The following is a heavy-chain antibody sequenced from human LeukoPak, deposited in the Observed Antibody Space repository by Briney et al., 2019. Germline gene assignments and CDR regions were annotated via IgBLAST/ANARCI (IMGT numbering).Heavy chain of an antibody. CDR1: GYTFTING. D-gene: IGHD1-1*01. Sequence: GASVTVSFTASGYTFTINGISWVRQAPGQGQEWMGWISAYNGNTNYAQKFQGRVTMTTDTSTSTAYMELKSLRSDDTAVYYCARRQGTTLSFDYWGQGTLVTVSS. CDR3: ARRQGTTLSFDY. V-gene: IGHV1-18*01. J-gene: IGHJ4*02. CDR2: ISAYNGNT.